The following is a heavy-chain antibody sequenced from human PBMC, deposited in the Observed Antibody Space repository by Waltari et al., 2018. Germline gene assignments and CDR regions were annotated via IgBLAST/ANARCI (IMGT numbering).Heavy chain of an antibody. J-gene: IGHJ4*02. V-gene: IGHV3-21*01. CDR1: GFTFSSYS. Sequence: EVQLVESGGGLVKPGGSLRLSCAASGFTFSSYSMNWVRQAPGKGLEWVSSISSSSSYIYYADSVKGRFTISRDNAKNSLYLQMNSLRAEDTAVYYCARDQTEWFQQDSYFDYWGQGTLVTVSS. CDR3: ARDQTEWFQQDSYFDY. D-gene: IGHD3-3*01. CDR2: ISSSSSYI.